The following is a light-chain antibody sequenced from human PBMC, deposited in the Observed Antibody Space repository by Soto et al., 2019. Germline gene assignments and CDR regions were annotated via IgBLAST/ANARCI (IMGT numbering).Light chain of an antibody. J-gene: IGKJ2*01. Sequence: EIVLTQSPATLSLSPGERATLSCRASQSVSSYLAGYQQKPGQAPRLLIYNASNRATGIPARSSGSGSGTDFTLPISSLEPEDFAVYYCQQRSNWPPLYTFGQGTKLEIK. CDR3: QQRSNWPPLYT. CDR1: QSVSSY. CDR2: NAS. V-gene: IGKV3-11*01.